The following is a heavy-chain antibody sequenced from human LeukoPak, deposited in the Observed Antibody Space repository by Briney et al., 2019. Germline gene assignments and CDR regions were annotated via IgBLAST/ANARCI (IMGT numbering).Heavy chain of an antibody. J-gene: IGHJ4*02. CDR1: GYTFTSHG. CDR3: ARVEGPSIFGVVDY. CDR2: ISAYNGDT. D-gene: IGHD3-3*02. Sequence: ASVKVSCKASGYTFTSHGNIWVRQAPGQGLEWMGWISAYNGDTNYAQKFQGSVTMTTDTSTSTAYMEVRNLRSDDTAVYYCARVEGPSIFGVVDYWGQGTLVTVSS. V-gene: IGHV1-18*04.